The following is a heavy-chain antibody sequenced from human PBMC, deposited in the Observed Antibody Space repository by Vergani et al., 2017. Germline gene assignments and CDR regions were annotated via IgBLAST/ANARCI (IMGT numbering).Heavy chain of an antibody. Sequence: QAQLGQSDSEVKKPGDSVTLSCKTSGYPFVNHPITWVRQAPGQGLEWMGWISPYNHKTLYSQKVEGRVTMTSDTSSSTVFLEWRRLTSDDTAIYYCARSQMATNDFDLWGRGTLVTVSS. CDR2: ISPYNHKT. CDR3: ARSQMATNDFDL. D-gene: IGHD5-24*01. CDR1: GYPFVNHP. J-gene: IGHJ4*02. V-gene: IGHV1-18*04.